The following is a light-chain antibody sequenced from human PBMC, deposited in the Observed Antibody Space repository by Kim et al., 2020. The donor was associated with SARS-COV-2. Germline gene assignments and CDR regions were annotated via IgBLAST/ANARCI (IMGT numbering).Light chain of an antibody. CDR3: SSYTSSSTYV. V-gene: IGLV2-14*01. CDR2: DVS. Sequence: QSALTQPASVSGSPGQSITISCTGTSSDVGVYNYVSWYQQHPGKAPKLMIYDVSKRPSGVSNRFSGSKSGNTASLTISGLQAEDEADYYCSSYTSSSTYVFGRGTNVTVL. CDR1: SSDVGVYNY. J-gene: IGLJ1*01.